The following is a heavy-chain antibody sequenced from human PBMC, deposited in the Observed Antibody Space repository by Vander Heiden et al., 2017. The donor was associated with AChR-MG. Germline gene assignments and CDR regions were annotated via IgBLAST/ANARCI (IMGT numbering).Heavy chain of an antibody. CDR3: AKYRSSGWYSSPGSFDY. CDR2: ISGSGGST. V-gene: IGHV3-23*01. J-gene: IGHJ4*02. Sequence: EVQLLESGGGLVQPGVSLRLSGAASGCPFSRYAMGGVRQAPGKGLEWVSAISGSGGSTYSADSVKGRFTISRDNSKNTLYLQMNSLRAEDTAVYYCAKYRSSGWYSSPGSFDYWGQVTLVTVSS. CDR1: GCPFSRYA. D-gene: IGHD6-19*01.